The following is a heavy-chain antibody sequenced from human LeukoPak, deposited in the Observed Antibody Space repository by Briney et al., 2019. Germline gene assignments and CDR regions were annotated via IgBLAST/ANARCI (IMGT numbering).Heavy chain of an antibody. J-gene: IGHJ4*02. Sequence: NPSETLSLTCAVYGGSFSGYYWSWIRQPPGKGLEWIGEINHSGSTYYNPSLKSRVTISVDTSKNQFSLKLSSVTAADTAVYYCXXXXXDYGPNYFDYWGQGTLVTVSS. V-gene: IGHV4-34*09. D-gene: IGHD4-17*01. CDR2: INHSGST. CDR1: GGSFSGYY. CDR3: XXXXXDYGPNYFDY.